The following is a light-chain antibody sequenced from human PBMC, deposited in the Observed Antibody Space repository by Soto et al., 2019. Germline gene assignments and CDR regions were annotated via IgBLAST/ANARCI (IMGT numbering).Light chain of an antibody. J-gene: IGLJ1*01. V-gene: IGLV2-14*01. CDR3: NSYTSTYTGV. Sequence: QSALTQPASVSGSPGQSITISCTGTSSDVGGYNYVSWYQQHPGNAPKLMIYEVSNRPSGVSNRFSGSKSGNTASLTISGLQAEDEADYYCNSYTSTYTGVFGTGTKLTVL. CDR1: SSDVGGYNY. CDR2: EVS.